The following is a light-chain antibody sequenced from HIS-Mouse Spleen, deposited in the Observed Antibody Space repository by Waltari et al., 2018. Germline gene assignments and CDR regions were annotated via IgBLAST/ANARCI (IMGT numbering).Light chain of an antibody. Sequence: QSALTQPPSASGSPGQSVTISCTGTSSHVGGYNYVSWYQQHPGKAPKLMIYAVSKRPSGVPDRFSGSKSGNTASLTVSGLQAEDEADYYCSSYAGSNNVVFGGGTKLTVL. V-gene: IGLV2-8*01. CDR1: SSHVGGYNY. J-gene: IGLJ2*01. CDR2: AVS. CDR3: SSYAGSNNVV.